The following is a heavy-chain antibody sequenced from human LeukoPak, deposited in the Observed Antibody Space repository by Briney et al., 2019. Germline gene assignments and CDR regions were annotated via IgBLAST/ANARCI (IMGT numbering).Heavy chain of an antibody. Sequence: GESLKISCKGSGYSFTSYWIGWVRQMPGKGLEWMGIIYPGDSDTRYSPSFQGQVTISADKSISTAYLQWSSLKASDTAMYYCAKRITGTRARPAELLFDYWGQGTLVTVSS. CDR3: AKRITGTRARPAELLFDY. CDR2: IYPGDSDT. D-gene: IGHD1-7*01. V-gene: IGHV5-51*01. CDR1: GYSFTSYW. J-gene: IGHJ4*02.